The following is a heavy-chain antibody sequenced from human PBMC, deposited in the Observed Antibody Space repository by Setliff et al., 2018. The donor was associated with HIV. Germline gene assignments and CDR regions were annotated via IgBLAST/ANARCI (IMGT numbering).Heavy chain of an antibody. Sequence: ASVKVSCKPSGYTFTTYGLSWVRQAPGQGLEWMGWISTYSDETSSSQNLQGRRTMTTDTSTGTAYMELRSLRSDDTAVYYCARGGKLQHFDWPSYAMDVWGQGTTVTVSS. CDR3: ARGGKLQHFDWPSYAMDV. D-gene: IGHD3-9*01. V-gene: IGHV1-18*01. CDR1: GYTFTTYG. J-gene: IGHJ6*02. CDR2: ISTYSDET.